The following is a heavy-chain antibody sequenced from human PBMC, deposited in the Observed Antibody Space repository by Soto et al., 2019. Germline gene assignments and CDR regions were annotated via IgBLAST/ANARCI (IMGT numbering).Heavy chain of an antibody. CDR2: IYYSGST. D-gene: IGHD3-10*01. V-gene: IGHV4-39*01. Sequence: QLQLQESGPGLVKPSETLSLTCTVSGGSISSSSYYWGWIRQPPGKGLEWIGSIYYSGSTYYNPALRGRVTSAVGTHEHQLSLKVSYVTAAATAVYYCARQEGIIVRGVIKFDPWGQGTLVTVSS. J-gene: IGHJ5*02. CDR1: GGSISSSSYY. CDR3: ARQEGIIVRGVIKFDP.